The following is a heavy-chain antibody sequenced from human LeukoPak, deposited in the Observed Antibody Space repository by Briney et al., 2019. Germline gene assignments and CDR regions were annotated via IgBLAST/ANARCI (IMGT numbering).Heavy chain of an antibody. CDR1: GGSFSGYY. CDR2: INHSGST. D-gene: IGHD2-15*01. Sequence: SETLSPTCAVYGGSFSGYYWSWIRQPPGKGLEWIGEINHSGSTNYNPSLKSRVTISVDTSKNQFSLKLSSVTAADTAVYYCARDYCSGGSCYSYYFDYWGQGTLVTVSS. CDR3: ARDYCSGGSCYSYYFDY. V-gene: IGHV4-34*01. J-gene: IGHJ4*02.